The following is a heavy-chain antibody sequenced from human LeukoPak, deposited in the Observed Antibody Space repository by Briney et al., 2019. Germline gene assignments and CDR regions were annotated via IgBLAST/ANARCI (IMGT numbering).Heavy chain of an antibody. CDR1: GVTFSSYG. V-gene: IGHV3-23*01. CDR2: ISGSGGDT. Sequence: GGSLRLSCAASGVTFSSYGMSWVRQAPGKGLEWVSAISGSGGDTYYADSVKGRFTISRDNSKNTLYLQMNSLRAEDTAVYYCARAADYDILSPVAFDIWGQGTMVTVSS. D-gene: IGHD3-9*01. CDR3: ARAADYDILSPVAFDI. J-gene: IGHJ3*02.